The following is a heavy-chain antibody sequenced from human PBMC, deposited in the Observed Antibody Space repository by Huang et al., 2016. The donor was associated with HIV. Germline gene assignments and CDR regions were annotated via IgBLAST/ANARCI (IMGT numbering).Heavy chain of an antibody. CDR2: VKSKVNGGTT. Sequence: EIHLAESGGGLVKPGGSLRLSCAASGFTFRNAWMSWGRQAPGKGPEGIGRVKSKVNGGTTDYAAPVKGRFTISRDDSKNMLDLQMKSLKTEDTAVYYCATVIPYGSGTPDYWGQGTLVTVSS. CDR3: ATVIPYGSGTPDY. J-gene: IGHJ4*02. D-gene: IGHD3-10*01. V-gene: IGHV3-15*01. CDR1: GFTFRNAW.